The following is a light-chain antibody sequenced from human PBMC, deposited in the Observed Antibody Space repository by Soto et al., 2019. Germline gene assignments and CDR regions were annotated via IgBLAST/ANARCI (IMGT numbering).Light chain of an antibody. CDR3: QQYNSRPYT. V-gene: IGKV3-15*01. J-gene: IGKJ2*01. Sequence: EIVMTQSPVTLSVSPGERATLSCRASQSVGRNLAWYQQKPGQAPRLLIHGASTRAPVMPARFSGSGSATEFTLTISSLQSGDFAVYFCQQYNSRPYTFGQGTKVDIK. CDR2: GAS. CDR1: QSVGRN.